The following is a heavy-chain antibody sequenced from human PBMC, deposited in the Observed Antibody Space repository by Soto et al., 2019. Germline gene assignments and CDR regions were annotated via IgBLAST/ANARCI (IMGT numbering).Heavy chain of an antibody. CDR2: IFSNDEE. Sequence: QVTLKESGPVLVKPTETLTLTCAVSGFSLSNAKMGVSWIRQPPGKALEWLAHIFSNDEESYSTSLKSRLTISKDTSKSQVVLTMADMDPLDTATYYCARKGDTYYYAMDVWGHGITVTVSS. D-gene: IGHD1-26*01. V-gene: IGHV2-26*01. CDR3: ARKGDTYYYAMDV. CDR1: GFSLSNAKMG. J-gene: IGHJ6*02.